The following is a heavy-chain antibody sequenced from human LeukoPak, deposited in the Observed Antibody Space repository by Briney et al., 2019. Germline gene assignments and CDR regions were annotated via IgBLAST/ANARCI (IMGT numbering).Heavy chain of an antibody. J-gene: IGHJ4*02. Sequence: SETLSLTCTVSGGSISSYYWNWIRQPAGKGLEWIGRIYISGSTNYNPSLKSRVTIAIDTSKNQFSLKLSSVTAADTAVYYCARSGSLWFGELLPGGDYWGQGTLVTVSS. V-gene: IGHV4-4*07. CDR2: IYISGST. CDR1: GGSISSYY. CDR3: ARSGSLWFGELLPGGDY. D-gene: IGHD3-10*01.